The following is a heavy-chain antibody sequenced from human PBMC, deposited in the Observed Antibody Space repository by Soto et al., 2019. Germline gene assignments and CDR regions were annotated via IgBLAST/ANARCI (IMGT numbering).Heavy chain of an antibody. V-gene: IGHV3-9*01. CDR1: GATLSTIW. CDR2: IAWNGGHK. D-gene: IGHD3-22*01. J-gene: IGHJ4*02. CDR3: AKDIEYSYYDSSGFLTHFDF. Sequence: PGGPLRLSCAVSGATLSTIWMNWVLQAPCKGPEWVSGIAWNGGHKGYADSVKGRLTISRDNGKSSLYLEMNSLRPEDTAVYFCAKDIEYSYYDSSGFLTHFDFWGRGTLVTVSS.